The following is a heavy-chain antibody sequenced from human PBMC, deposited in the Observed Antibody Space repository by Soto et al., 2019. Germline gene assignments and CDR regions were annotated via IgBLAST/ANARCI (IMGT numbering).Heavy chain of an antibody. Sequence: PGGSLRLSCAASGFSFSTYAMSWVRQAPGKGLEWVSTISGSGDSTYYADSMKGRFTISRDNSKNTLFLQMHSLRAEDSALYYCAKTVFTGYYYLQWWGPGTLVTVSS. V-gene: IGHV3-23*01. CDR1: GFSFSTYA. CDR2: ISGSGDST. J-gene: IGHJ4*02. CDR3: AKTVFTGYYYLQW. D-gene: IGHD3-9*01.